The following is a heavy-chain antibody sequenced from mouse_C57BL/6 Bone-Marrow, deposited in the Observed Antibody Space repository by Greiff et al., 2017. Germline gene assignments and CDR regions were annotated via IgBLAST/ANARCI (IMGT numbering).Heavy chain of an antibody. V-gene: IGHV1-19*01. CDR3: ARWGLYYYGSSYCDD. CDR2: INPYNGGT. Sequence: EVQLQQSGPVLVKPGASVKMSCKASGYTFTDYYMNWVKQSHGKSLEWIGVINPYNGGTSYNQKFKGKATLTVDKSSSPAYMELNSLTSEDSAVYYGARWGLYYYGSSYCDDWGQGTTLTVSS. J-gene: IGHJ2*01. CDR1: GYTFTDYY. D-gene: IGHD1-1*01.